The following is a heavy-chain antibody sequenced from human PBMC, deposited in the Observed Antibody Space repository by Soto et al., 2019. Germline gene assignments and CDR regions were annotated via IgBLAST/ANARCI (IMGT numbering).Heavy chain of an antibody. D-gene: IGHD3-10*01. CDR3: AIAPGRGMVRGVLFDY. Sequence: PSETLSLTCTVSGGSISSAGYYWSWIRQHPGKGLEWIGYIYYSGSTYYNPSLKSRVTISVDTSKNQFSLKLSSVTAADTAVYYCAIAPGRGMVRGVLFDYWGQGTLVTVSS. J-gene: IGHJ4*02. V-gene: IGHV4-31*03. CDR2: IYYSGST. CDR1: GGSISSAGYY.